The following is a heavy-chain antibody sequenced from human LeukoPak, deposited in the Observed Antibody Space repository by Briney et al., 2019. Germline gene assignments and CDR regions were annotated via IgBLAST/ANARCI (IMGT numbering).Heavy chain of an antibody. V-gene: IGHV3-33*01. CDR1: GXTFSETG. Sequence: SGGSLRLSCAASGXTFSETGFHWVRQAPGKGLEWVAVIWYDGSNKYYADSVKGRFTISRDNSKNTLYLQMYSLRAEDTAVYYCATEGGSLEKINYWGQGTLVTVSS. CDR3: ATEGGSLEKINY. CDR2: IWYDGSNK. D-gene: IGHD5-24*01. J-gene: IGHJ4*02.